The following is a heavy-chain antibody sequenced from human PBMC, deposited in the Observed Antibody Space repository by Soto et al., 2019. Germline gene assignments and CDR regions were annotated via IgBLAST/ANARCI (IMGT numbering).Heavy chain of an antibody. V-gene: IGHV3-23*01. J-gene: IGHJ5*02. D-gene: IGHD3-22*01. Sequence: VGSLRLSCAASGFTFSSYAMSWVRQAPGKGLEWVSAISGSGGSTYYADSVKGRFTISRDNSKNTLYLQMNSLRAEDTAVYYCAKGPSMIVVVIPSWFDPWGQGTLVTVS. CDR2: ISGSGGST. CDR1: GFTFSSYA. CDR3: AKGPSMIVVVIPSWFDP.